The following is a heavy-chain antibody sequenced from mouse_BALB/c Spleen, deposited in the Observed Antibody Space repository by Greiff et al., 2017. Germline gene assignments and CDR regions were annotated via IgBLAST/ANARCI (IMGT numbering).Heavy chain of an antibody. CDR3: ALYYYGSSPYAMDY. V-gene: IGHV14-1*02. J-gene: IGHJ4*01. D-gene: IGHD1-1*01. CDR1: GFNIKDYY. Sequence: EVQLQQSGAELVRPGALVKLSCTASGFNIKDYYMHWVKQRPEQGLEWIGWIDPENGNTIYDPKFQGKASITADTSSNTAYLQLSSLTSEDTAVYYCALYYYGSSPYAMDYWGQGTSVTVSS. CDR2: IDPENGNT.